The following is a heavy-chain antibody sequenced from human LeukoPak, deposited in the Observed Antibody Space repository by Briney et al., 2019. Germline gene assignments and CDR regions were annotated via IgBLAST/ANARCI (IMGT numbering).Heavy chain of an antibody. J-gene: IGHJ6*03. CDR3: AKGGVGHSYGLYYYYYMDI. V-gene: IGHV3-9*01. Sequence: SLRLSCAASGFTFDDYAMHWVRQAPGKGLEWVSGISWNSGSIGYADSVKGRFTISRDNAKNSLYLQMNSLRAEDTALYYCAKGGVGHSYGLYYYYYMDIWGKGTTVTVSS. CDR2: ISWNSGSI. CDR1: GFTFDDYA. D-gene: IGHD5-18*01.